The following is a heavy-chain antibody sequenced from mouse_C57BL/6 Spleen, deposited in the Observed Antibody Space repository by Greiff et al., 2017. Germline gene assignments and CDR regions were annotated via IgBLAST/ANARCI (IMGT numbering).Heavy chain of an antibody. CDR2: IDPSDSET. D-gene: IGHD2-4*01. J-gene: IGHJ4*01. V-gene: IGHV1-52*01. Sequence: QVQLQQPGAELVRPGSSVKLSCKASGYTFTSYWMHWVKQRPIQGLEWIGNIDPSDSETHYNQKFKDKATLTVDKSSSTAYMQLSSLTSEDSAVYYCARGRYYDYDDYAIDYWGQGTSVTGSS. CDR1: GYTFTSYW. CDR3: ARGRYYDYDDYAIDY.